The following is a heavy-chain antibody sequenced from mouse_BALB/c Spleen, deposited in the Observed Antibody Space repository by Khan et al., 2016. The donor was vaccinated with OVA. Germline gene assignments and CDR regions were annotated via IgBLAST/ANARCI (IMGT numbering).Heavy chain of an antibody. Sequence: QIQLVQSGPELKKPGETVKISCKASGYTFTNYGMNWVKQAPGKALKWMGWINTYTGEPTYADDFKGRFAFSLDTSATTANLQINNLNNEDTSTYFWARVSNYWYFDVWGAGTTVTVSS. CDR1: GYTFTNYG. CDR2: INTYTGEP. V-gene: IGHV9-3-1*01. D-gene: IGHD2-5*01. J-gene: IGHJ1*01. CDR3: ARVSNYWYFDV.